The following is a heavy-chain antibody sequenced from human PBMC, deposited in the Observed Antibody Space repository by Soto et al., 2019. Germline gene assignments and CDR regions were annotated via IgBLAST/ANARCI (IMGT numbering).Heavy chain of an antibody. J-gene: IGHJ4*02. CDR2: IWYDGSNK. V-gene: IGHV3-33*01. Sequence: QVQLVESGGGVVQPGRSLRLSCAASGFTFSSYGMHWVRQAPGKGLEWVAVIWYDGSNKYYADSVKGRFTISRDNSKNXVYMQMNSLRAEDTAVYYCAREYCSSTSCPRVFDYWGQGTLVTVSS. CDR3: AREYCSSTSCPRVFDY. CDR1: GFTFSSYG. D-gene: IGHD2-2*01.